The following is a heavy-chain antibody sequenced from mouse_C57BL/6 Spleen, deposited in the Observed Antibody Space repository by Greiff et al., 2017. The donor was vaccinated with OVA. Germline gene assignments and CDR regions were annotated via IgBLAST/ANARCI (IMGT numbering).Heavy chain of an antibody. CDR1: GYTFTSYW. CDR2: IDPSDSET. CDR3: ASGSAPLFAY. V-gene: IGHV1-52*01. D-gene: IGHD6-1*01. Sequence: QVQLQQSGAELVRPGSSVKLSCKASGYTFTSYWMHWVKQRPIQGLEWIGNIDPSDSETHYNQKFKDKATLTVDKSSSTAYMQLSSLTSEDSAVYDCASGSAPLFAYWGQGTLVTVSA. J-gene: IGHJ3*01.